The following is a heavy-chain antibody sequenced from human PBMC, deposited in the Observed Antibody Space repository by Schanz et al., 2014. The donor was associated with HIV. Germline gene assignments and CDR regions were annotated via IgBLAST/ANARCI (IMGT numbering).Heavy chain of an antibody. J-gene: IGHJ3*02. CDR3: ARDGTVPGWYEDAFNI. D-gene: IGHD6-19*01. CDR1: GFTFSSYG. Sequence: QVQLVESGGGVVQPGRSLRLSCAASGFTFSSYGMHWVRQAPGKGLEWVAVIWYDGSNKYYADSVKGRFTISRDNAKNSLYLQMNSLRAEDTAVYYCARDGTVPGWYEDAFNIWGQGTMVTVSS. CDR2: IWYDGSNK. V-gene: IGHV3-33*01.